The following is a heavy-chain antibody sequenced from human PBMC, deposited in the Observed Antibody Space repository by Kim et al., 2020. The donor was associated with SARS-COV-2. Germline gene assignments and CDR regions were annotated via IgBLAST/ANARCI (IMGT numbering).Heavy chain of an antibody. CDR3: ARAHQLAPRGYGMDV. CDR2: VSYSGGS. CDR1: GDSVATDF. J-gene: IGHJ6*02. Sequence: SETLSLTCAVSGDSVATDFWTWVRQAPGKGLDWLGYVSYSGGSDYNPNLRGRLTISVDASRTHVSLRLTFLTAADTGVYFCARAHQLAPRGYGMDVWGQGTSVIVSS. V-gene: IGHV4-59*02. D-gene: IGHD1-1*01.